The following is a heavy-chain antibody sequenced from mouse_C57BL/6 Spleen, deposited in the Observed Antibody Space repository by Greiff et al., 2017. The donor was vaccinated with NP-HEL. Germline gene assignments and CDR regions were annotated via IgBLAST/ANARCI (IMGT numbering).Heavy chain of an antibody. D-gene: IGHD1-1*01. CDR1: GFSLTSYG. CDR2: IWGVGST. J-gene: IGHJ3*01. CDR3: ASDYGSRRGWFAY. Sequence: QVQLQQSGPGLVAPSQSLSITCTVSGFSLTSYGVDWVRQSPGKGLEWLGVIWGVGSTNYNSALKSRLSISKDNSKSQVFLKMNSLQTDDTAMYYCASDYGSRRGWFAYWGQGTLVTVSA. V-gene: IGHV2-6*01.